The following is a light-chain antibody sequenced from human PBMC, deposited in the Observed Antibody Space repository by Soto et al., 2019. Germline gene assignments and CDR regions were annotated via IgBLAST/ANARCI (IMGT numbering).Light chain of an antibody. CDR3: AAWDDSLIGWV. CDR1: SSNIGNNY. Sequence: QSVLTQPPSASGTPGRRVTISCSGSSSNIGNNYVYWYQQVPGTAPKLLMYRINQRPSGVPHRFSGSKSGTSASLAISGLLSEDETDYYCAAWDDSLIGWVFGGGTKLTVL. V-gene: IGLV1-47*01. CDR2: RIN. J-gene: IGLJ3*02.